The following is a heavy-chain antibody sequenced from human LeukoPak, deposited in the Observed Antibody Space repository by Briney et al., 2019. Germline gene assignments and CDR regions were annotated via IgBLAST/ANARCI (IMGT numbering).Heavy chain of an antibody. D-gene: IGHD3-9*01. CDR2: ISSSSSYI. Sequence: PGGSLRPSCAASGFTFSSYSMNWVRQAPGKGLEWVSSISSSSSYIYYADSVKGRFTISRDNAKNSLYLQMNSLRAEDTAVYYCARSLRYFDWLPLDYWGQGTLVTVSS. V-gene: IGHV3-21*01. J-gene: IGHJ4*02. CDR3: ARSLRYFDWLPLDY. CDR1: GFTFSSYS.